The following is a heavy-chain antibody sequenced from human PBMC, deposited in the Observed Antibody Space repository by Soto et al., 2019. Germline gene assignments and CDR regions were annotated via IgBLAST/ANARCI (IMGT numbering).Heavy chain of an antibody. D-gene: IGHD2-2*01. CDR3: ADLSRYCTSANCD. CDR2: VGTSAST. Sequence: DVQLLESGGGLVQPGGSLRLPCAASGFTFSSYAMSWVRQAPGKGLEWVSTVGTSASTYYADSVKGRFTISRDNSKNTLYLQMNSLRAEDTAIYYCADLSRYCTSANCDWGQGTLVTVSS. J-gene: IGHJ4*02. CDR1: GFTFSSYA. V-gene: IGHV3-23*01.